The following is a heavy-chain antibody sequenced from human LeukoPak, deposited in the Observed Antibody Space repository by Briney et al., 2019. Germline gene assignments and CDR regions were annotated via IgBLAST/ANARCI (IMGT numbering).Heavy chain of an antibody. CDR2: IKQDGSEK. Sequence: GGSLRLSCAASGFTFSSYWMSWVRQAPGKGLEWVANIKQDGSEKYYVDSVKGRFTISGDNAKNSLYLQMSSLRAEDTAVYYCARDHVVRGVITYYYYYYGMDVWGQGTTVTVSS. V-gene: IGHV3-7*01. CDR3: ARDHVVRGVITYYYYYYGMDV. J-gene: IGHJ6*02. D-gene: IGHD3-10*01. CDR1: GFTFSSYW.